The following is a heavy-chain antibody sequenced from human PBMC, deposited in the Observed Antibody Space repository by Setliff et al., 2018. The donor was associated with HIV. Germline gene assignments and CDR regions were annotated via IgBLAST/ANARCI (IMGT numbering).Heavy chain of an antibody. Sequence: SETLSLTCAVYGGSFSGYYWSWIRQPPGKGLEWIGYVYYSGTTSYNPSLKSRVTISVDTSKNQFSLNLSSVTAADTAIYFCARGDSYYGSGSYPRRPEYFQHWGRGTLVTVSS. CDR1: GGSFSGYY. D-gene: IGHD3-10*01. CDR2: VYYSGTT. CDR3: ARGDSYYGSGSYPRRPEYFQH. V-gene: IGHV4-34*11. J-gene: IGHJ1*01.